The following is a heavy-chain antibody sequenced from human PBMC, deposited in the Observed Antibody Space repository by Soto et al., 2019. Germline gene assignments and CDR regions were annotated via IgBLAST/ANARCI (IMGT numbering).Heavy chain of an antibody. Sequence: ASVKVFCKASGYTFTSYGISWVRQAPGQGLEWMGWISAYNGNTNYAQKLQGRVTMTTDTSTSTAYMELRSLRSDDTAVYYCAIEEWPTGAFDIWGQGTMVTVSS. CDR3: AIEEWPTGAFDI. CDR2: ISAYNGNT. J-gene: IGHJ3*02. CDR1: GYTFTSYG. V-gene: IGHV1-18*01. D-gene: IGHD3-3*01.